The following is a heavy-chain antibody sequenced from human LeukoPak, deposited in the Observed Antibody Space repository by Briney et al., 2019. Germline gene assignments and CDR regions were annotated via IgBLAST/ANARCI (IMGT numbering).Heavy chain of an antibody. D-gene: IGHD2-2*01. CDR2: ISAYNGNT. Sequence: ASVKVSCKASGGTFSSYAISWVRQAPGQGLEWMGWISAYNGNTNYAQKLQGRVTMTTDTSTSTAYMELRSLRSDDTAVYYCARVGARIGYCSSTSCGEDYWGQGTLVTVSS. CDR1: GGTFSSYA. V-gene: IGHV1-18*01. CDR3: ARVGARIGYCSSTSCGEDY. J-gene: IGHJ4*02.